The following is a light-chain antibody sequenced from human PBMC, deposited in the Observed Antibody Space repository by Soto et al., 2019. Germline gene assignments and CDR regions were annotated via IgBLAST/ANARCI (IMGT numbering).Light chain of an antibody. Sequence: DIQMTQSPSSLSTSVGDRVTITCRASQRINIYLNWYRQKPGKAPELLIYSASNLQSGVPSRFSGSGSGTDFTLTISSLQSEDFAVYYCQQYNNLYTFGQGTRLEIK. V-gene: IGKV1-39*01. CDR1: QRINIY. CDR2: SAS. CDR3: QQYNNLYT. J-gene: IGKJ5*01.